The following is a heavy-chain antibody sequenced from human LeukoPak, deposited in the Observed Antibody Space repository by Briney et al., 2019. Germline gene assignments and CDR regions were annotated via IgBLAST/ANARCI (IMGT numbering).Heavy chain of an antibody. CDR1: GFTFSNCW. CDR2: IKQDGSEK. J-gene: IGHJ4*02. Sequence: GGSLTLSCAASGFTFSNCWMSWVRQAPGRGLEWVANIKQDGSEKYYVGSVKGRFTISRDNADNSLYLQMNSLRAEDTAVYYCARLRTFDYWGQGTLVTVSS. V-gene: IGHV3-7*03. D-gene: IGHD1-14*01. CDR3: ARLRTFDY.